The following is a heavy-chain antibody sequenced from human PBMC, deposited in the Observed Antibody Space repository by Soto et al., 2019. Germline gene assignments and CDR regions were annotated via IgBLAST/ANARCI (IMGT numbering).Heavy chain of an antibody. D-gene: IGHD6-13*01. CDR2: IYYSGST. CDR1: GGSISSYY. CDR3: ARVYSSSWYDAFDI. Sequence: SETLSLTCTVSGGSISSYYCSWIRQPPGKGLEWIGYIYYSGSTNYNPSLKSRVTISVDTSKNQFSLKLSSVTAADTAVYYCARVYSSSWYDAFDIWGQGTMVTVSS. V-gene: IGHV4-59*08. J-gene: IGHJ3*02.